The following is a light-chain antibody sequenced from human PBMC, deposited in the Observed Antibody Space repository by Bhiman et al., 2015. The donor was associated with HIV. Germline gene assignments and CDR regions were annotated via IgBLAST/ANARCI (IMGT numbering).Light chain of an antibody. J-gene: IGLJ2*01. CDR1: ALPKQY. V-gene: IGLV3-25*03. CDR2: KDS. Sequence: SYELTQPPSVSVSPGQTARITCSGDALPKQYAYWYQQKPGQAPVLVIYKDSERPSGIPERFSGSSSGTTVTLTISGVQAEDEADYYCQSAGSSVPYVVFGGGTKLTVL. CDR3: QSAGSSVPYVV.